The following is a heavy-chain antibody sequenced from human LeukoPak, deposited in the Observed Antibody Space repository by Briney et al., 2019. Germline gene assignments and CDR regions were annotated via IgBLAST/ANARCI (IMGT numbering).Heavy chain of an antibody. CDR3: ARENWVFDY. CDR2: VYRSGTT. V-gene: IGHV4-38-2*02. D-gene: IGHD7-27*01. Sequence: SXTLSLTCAVYGGSFSGYHWGWIRQPPGKGLEWIGSVYRSGTTYYYTSLKRRVTISVETSKNQISLKVRSVTAADTAMYYCARENWVFDYWGQGILVTVSS. J-gene: IGHJ4*02. CDR1: GGSFSGYH.